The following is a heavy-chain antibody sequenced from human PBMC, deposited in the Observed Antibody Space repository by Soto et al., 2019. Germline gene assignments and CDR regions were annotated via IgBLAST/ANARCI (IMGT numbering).Heavy chain of an antibody. CDR2: IGTAGDT. CDR1: GFTFSSYD. Sequence: GGSLRLSCAASGFTFSSYDMHWVRQATGRGLEWVSAIGTAGDTYYPGSVKGRFTISRENAKNSLYLQMNSLRAGDTAVYYCARAPRDCSSTSCYESYYYYYMDVWGKGTTVTVSS. J-gene: IGHJ6*03. D-gene: IGHD2-2*01. CDR3: ARAPRDCSSTSCYESYYYYYMDV. V-gene: IGHV3-13*01.